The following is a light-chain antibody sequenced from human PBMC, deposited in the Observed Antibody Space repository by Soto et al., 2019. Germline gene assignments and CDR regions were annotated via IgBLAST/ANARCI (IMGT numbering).Light chain of an antibody. Sequence: EIVLTQSPATLSLSTGERATLSCRASQSISSYLAWYQQKRGQAPRLLFYDASNRATGIPARFSGSGSGTDFTLTISRLEPEDSAVYYCQQYGSSPTWTFGQGTEVDNK. J-gene: IGKJ1*01. CDR2: DAS. CDR1: QSISSY. CDR3: QQYGSSPTWT. V-gene: IGKV3-20*01.